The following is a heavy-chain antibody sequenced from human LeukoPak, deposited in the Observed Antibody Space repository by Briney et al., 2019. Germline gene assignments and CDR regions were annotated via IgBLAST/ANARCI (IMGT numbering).Heavy chain of an antibody. CDR1: GGSISSYY. J-gene: IGHJ5*02. CDR3: ARLLGSSSWPDNWFGP. Sequence: PSETLSLTCTVSGGSISSYYWSWIRQPPGQGLEWIGYIDYSGYTKYNPSLKSRVTISVDTSKKHFSLRLSSVTAADTAVYYCARLLGSSSWPDNWFGPWGQGTLVTVSS. D-gene: IGHD6-13*01. CDR2: IDYSGYT. V-gene: IGHV4-59*08.